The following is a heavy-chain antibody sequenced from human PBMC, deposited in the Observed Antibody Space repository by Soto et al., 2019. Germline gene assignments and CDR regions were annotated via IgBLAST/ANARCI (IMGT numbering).Heavy chain of an antibody. V-gene: IGHV1-18*01. D-gene: IGHD4-4*01. Sequence: HVQLVQSGAEVKKPGASVKVSCKASGYTFTSYAISWVRQAPGQGLEWMGWISTYNGDTNYEQNLQGRVTMTTDTSTSTAYMGLWSLRSDATAVDDCARDPDTTTVPDDYWGQGTLVTVSS. CDR2: ISTYNGDT. CDR1: GYTFTSYA. CDR3: ARDPDTTTVPDDY. J-gene: IGHJ4*02.